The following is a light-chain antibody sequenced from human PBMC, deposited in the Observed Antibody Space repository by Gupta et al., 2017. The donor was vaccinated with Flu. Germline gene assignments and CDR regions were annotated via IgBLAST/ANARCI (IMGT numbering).Light chain of an antibody. CDR1: STDVGGYNY. V-gene: IGLV2-14*01. CDR2: EVS. Sequence: QSSLTQPASVPGSPGQSITISCPGTSTDVGGYNYVSSYQQHPGKAPKLMIYEVSNRPSGVSNRFSGSKSGNTASLTISGLQAEDEADYYCSSYTSSSTLVFGGGTKLTVL. J-gene: IGLJ3*02. CDR3: SSYTSSSTLV.